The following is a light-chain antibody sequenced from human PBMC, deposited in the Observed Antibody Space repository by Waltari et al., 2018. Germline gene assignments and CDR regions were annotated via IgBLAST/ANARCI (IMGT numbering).Light chain of an antibody. CDR3: QQYSIYWT. CDR1: QSISNW. Sequence: DIQMTQSPSTLSASVGDRVTIICRASQSISNWFAWYQQKPGKAPKLLIYKASTLERGVPSRFSGSGSGTEFTLTISSLQPDDFATYYCQQYSIYWTFGQGTKVEIK. V-gene: IGKV1-5*03. J-gene: IGKJ1*01. CDR2: KAS.